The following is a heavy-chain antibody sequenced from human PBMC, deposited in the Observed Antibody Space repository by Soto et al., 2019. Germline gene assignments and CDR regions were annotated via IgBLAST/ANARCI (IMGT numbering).Heavy chain of an antibody. V-gene: IGHV3-48*02. CDR1: GFTFSSYS. CDR3: ARDGIAYCGGDCYSRSDY. J-gene: IGHJ4*02. Sequence: EVQLVESGGGLVQPGGSLRLSCAASGFTFSSYSMNWVRQAPGKGLEWVSYISSSSSTIYYADSVRGRFTISRDNAKNSLYLQMNSLRDEDTAVYYCARDGIAYCGGDCYSRSDYWGQGTLVTVSS. D-gene: IGHD2-21*02. CDR2: ISSSSSTI.